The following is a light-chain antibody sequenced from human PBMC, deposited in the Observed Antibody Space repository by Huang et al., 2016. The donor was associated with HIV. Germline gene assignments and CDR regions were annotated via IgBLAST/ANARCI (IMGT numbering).Light chain of an antibody. CDR1: QIVLYSSNNKNY. V-gene: IGKV4-1*01. CDR3: QQYYSTPL. J-gene: IGKJ5*01. CDR2: WAS. Sequence: DIVMTQSPDSLAVSLGERATINCKSSQIVLYSSNNKNYLAGYQQKPGQPPKLLIYWASTRESGVPDRFSGSGFGTDFTLTISSLQAEDVAVYYCQQYYSTPLFGQGTRLEIK.